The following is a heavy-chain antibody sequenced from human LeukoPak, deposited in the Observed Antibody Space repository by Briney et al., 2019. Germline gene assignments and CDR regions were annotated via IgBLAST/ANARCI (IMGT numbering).Heavy chain of an antibody. J-gene: IGHJ4*02. V-gene: IGHV3-74*01. Sequence: GGSLRLSCAASGFSFSSYYVYWVRQVPEKGLVWVSRIETDGRTTAYADSVKGRFTISRDNAKSTLYLQMNSLRAEDTAVYYCVAYNWNNPDYWGQGTLVTVSS. CDR2: IETDGRTT. D-gene: IGHD1/OR15-1a*01. CDR1: GFSFSSYY. CDR3: VAYNWNNPDY.